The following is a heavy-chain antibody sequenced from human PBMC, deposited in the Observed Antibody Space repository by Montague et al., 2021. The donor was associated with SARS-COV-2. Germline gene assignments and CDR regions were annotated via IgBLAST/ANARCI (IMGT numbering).Heavy chain of an antibody. CDR1: GFTFSGYE. CDR3: GREKARITIFGAPRGYMDV. J-gene: IGHJ6*03. Sequence: SLRLSCAASGFTFSGYEMNWARQAPGKGLEWVSYISSSGSTIYYADSVKGRFTTYRDNAKNSLYLQMNSLRAEDTAVYYCGREKARITIFGAPRGYMDVWGKGTTVTVSS. V-gene: IGHV3-48*03. D-gene: IGHD3-3*01. CDR2: ISSSGSTI.